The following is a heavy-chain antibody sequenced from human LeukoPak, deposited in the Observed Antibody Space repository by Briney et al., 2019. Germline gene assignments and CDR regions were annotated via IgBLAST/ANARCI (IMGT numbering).Heavy chain of an antibody. J-gene: IGHJ6*03. CDR3: ARVKYYYDSSGSIYYYYYYMDV. V-gene: IGHV3-20*04. CDR2: INWNGGST. D-gene: IGHD3-22*01. Sequence: PGGSLRLSCATSGFTFSDYYMSWIRQAPGKGLEWVSGINWNGGSTGYADSVKGRFTISRDNAKNSLYLQMNSLRAEDTAVYYCARVKYYYDSSGSIYYYYYYMDVWGKGTTVTVSS. CDR1: GFTFSDYY.